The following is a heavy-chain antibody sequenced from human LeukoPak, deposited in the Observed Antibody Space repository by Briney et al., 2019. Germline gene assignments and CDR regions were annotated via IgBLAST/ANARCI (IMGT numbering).Heavy chain of an antibody. J-gene: IGHJ4*02. CDR3: AREAGPGSGYSGLDY. V-gene: IGHV3-30-3*01. Sequence: PGRSLRLSCAASGFTFSSYAMHWVRQAPGKGLEWVAVISYDGSNKYYADSVKGRFTISRDNSKNTLYLQMNSLRAEDTAVYYCAREAGPGSGYSGLDYWGQGTLVTVSS. D-gene: IGHD3-22*01. CDR2: ISYDGSNK. CDR1: GFTFSSYA.